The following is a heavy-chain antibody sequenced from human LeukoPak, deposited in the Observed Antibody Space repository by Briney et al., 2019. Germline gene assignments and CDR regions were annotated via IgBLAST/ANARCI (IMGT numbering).Heavy chain of an antibody. Sequence: GTSVKVSCKASGFTFTSSAVQWVRQARGQRLEWIGWIVVGSGNTNYAQKFQERVTITRDMSTGTAYMELSSLRSEDTAVYYCAADLGPGNSGYSSPIDYWGQGTLVTVSS. CDR1: GFTFTSSA. D-gene: IGHD3-22*01. J-gene: IGHJ4*02. CDR2: IVVGSGNT. V-gene: IGHV1-58*01. CDR3: AADLGPGNSGYSSPIDY.